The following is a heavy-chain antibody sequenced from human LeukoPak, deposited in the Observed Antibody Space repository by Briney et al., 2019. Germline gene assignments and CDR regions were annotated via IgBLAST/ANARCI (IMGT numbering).Heavy chain of an antibody. CDR1: GFTFSEYG. V-gene: IGHV3-9*01. CDR2: IDWNSGSI. J-gene: IGHJ6*03. D-gene: IGHD5-24*01. CDR3: VRPNYQVSGSYFYDMDV. Sequence: ALRLSCVGFGFTFSEYGMHWVRQAPGKGLEWFSGIDWNSGSIGYAQSVKGRFTISRHNSRHSMYLQMDSLRPEDTALYYCVRPNYQVSGSYFYDMDVWGKGTTVTVSS.